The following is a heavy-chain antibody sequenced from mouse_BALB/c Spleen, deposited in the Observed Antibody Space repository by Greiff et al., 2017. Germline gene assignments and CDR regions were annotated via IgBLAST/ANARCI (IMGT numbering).Heavy chain of an antibody. CDR1: GYSFTGYY. Sequence: VQLQQSGPELVKPGASVKISCKASGYSFTGYYMHWVKQSHVKSLEWIGRINPYNGATSYNQNFKDKASLTVDKSSSTAYMELHSLTSEDSAVYYCAREERGYGYYGWFAYWGQGTLVTVSA. J-gene: IGHJ3*01. D-gene: IGHD2-3*01. V-gene: IGHV1-31*01. CDR3: AREERGYGYYGWFAY. CDR2: INPYNGAT.